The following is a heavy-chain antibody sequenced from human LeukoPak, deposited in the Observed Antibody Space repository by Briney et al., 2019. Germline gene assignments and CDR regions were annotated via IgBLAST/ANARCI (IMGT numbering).Heavy chain of an antibody. CDR1: GFIFRNYG. D-gene: IGHD6-13*01. CDR2: IWYDGSNK. Sequence: GGSLRLSCAASGFIFRNYGMHWVRQAPGKGLEWVAVIWYDGSNKYYADSVKGRFTISRDNARNTLYLQMNSLRAEDTAVYYCAGDRRSRLYEFWGQGTLVIVSS. CDR3: AGDRRSRLYEF. V-gene: IGHV3-33*01. J-gene: IGHJ4*02.